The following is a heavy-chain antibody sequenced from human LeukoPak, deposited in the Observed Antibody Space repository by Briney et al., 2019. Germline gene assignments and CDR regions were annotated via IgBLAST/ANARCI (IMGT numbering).Heavy chain of an antibody. J-gene: IGHJ4*02. D-gene: IGHD6-19*01. V-gene: IGHV3-30*03. CDR3: ARDASPYSSGWHEPFDY. CDR1: GFTFSSYG. Sequence: GGSLRLSCAASGFTFSSYGMHWVRQAPGKGLEWVAVISYDGSNKYYADSVKGRFTISRDNSKNTLYLQMNSLRAEDTAVYYCARDASPYSSGWHEPFDYWGQGTLVTVSS. CDR2: ISYDGSNK.